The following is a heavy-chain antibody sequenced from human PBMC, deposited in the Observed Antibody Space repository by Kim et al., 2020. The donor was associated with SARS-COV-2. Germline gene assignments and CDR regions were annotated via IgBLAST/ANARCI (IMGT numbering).Heavy chain of an antibody. D-gene: IGHD2-2*01. CDR3: ARDRYCSSTSCFIARYMDV. CDR2: IWYDGSNK. V-gene: IGHV3-33*01. J-gene: IGHJ6*03. Sequence: GGSLRLSCAASGFTFSSYGMHWVRQAPGKGLEWVAVIWYDGSNKYYADSVKGRFTISRDNSKKTLYLQMNSLRAEDTAVYYCARDRYCSSTSCFIARYMDVWGKGTTVTVSS. CDR1: GFTFSSYG.